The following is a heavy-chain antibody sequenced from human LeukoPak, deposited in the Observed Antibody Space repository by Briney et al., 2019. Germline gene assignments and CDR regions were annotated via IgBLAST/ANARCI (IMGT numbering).Heavy chain of an antibody. Sequence: SETLSLTCTVSGDSISSYYWSWIRQPPGKGLEWIGYIFYSGSTNYNPSLKIPVTISSDTSKTRFSLRLSSVTAADTAVYYCARLSYGDLYFDYWGQGTLSPSPQ. CDR2: IFYSGST. V-gene: IGHV4-59*08. J-gene: IGHJ4*02. CDR1: GDSISSYY. D-gene: IGHD4-17*01. CDR3: ARLSYGDLYFDY.